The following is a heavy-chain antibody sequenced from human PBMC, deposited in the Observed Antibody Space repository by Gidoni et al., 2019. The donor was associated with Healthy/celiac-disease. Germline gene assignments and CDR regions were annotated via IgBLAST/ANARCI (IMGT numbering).Heavy chain of an antibody. J-gene: IGHJ6*02. Sequence: EVQLVESGGGLVQPGGSLRLSCAASAFTFSSYSMNWVRQAPGKGLEWISYISSSSSTIYYADSVKGRFTISRDNAKNSLYLQMNSLRDEDTAVYYCARDIEGRQWLGSHYYYYGMDVWGQGTTVTVSS. D-gene: IGHD6-19*01. CDR3: ARDIEGRQWLGSHYYYYGMDV. CDR1: AFTFSSYS. V-gene: IGHV3-48*02. CDR2: ISSSSSTI.